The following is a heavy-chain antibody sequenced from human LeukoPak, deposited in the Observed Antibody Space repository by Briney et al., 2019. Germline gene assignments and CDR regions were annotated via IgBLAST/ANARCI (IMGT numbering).Heavy chain of an antibody. D-gene: IGHD6-13*01. J-gene: IGHJ4*02. CDR1: GGTFSSYA. CDR2: IIPIFGTA. Sequence: GASVKVSCKASGGTFSSYAISWVRQAPGQGLEWMGRIIPIFGTANYAQKFQGRVTLTRNTSISTAYMELSSLRSEDTAVYYCASTSGYSSSWYERDDYWGQGTLVTVSS. V-gene: IGHV1-69*05. CDR3: ASTSGYSSSWYERDDY.